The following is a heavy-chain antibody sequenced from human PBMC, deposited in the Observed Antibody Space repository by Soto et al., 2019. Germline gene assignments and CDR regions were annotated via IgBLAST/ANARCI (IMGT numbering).Heavy chain of an antibody. V-gene: IGHV3-48*03. D-gene: IGHD3-10*01. J-gene: IGHJ4*02. Sequence: GSLRLSCAASGFALRSFDMDWVRQAPGKGLEWVSYINMDGGSTHYAESVKVRFTISRDNARNSLSLQMDSLRVEDTAVYYCVRDHSGLKDFDYWGQGTLVTVSS. CDR1: GFALRSFD. CDR2: INMDGGST. CDR3: VRDHSGLKDFDY.